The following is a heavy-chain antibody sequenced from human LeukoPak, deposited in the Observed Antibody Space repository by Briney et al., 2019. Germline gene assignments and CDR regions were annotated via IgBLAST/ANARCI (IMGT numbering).Heavy chain of an antibody. CDR1: GGSISSYY. Sequence: PSDTLSLTCTVSGGSISSYYWSWIRQPPGKGLEWIGYIYYSGSTNYNPSLKSRVTISVDTSKNQFSLKLSSVTAADTAVYYCARESQEKYYFDYWGQGTLVTVSS. CDR3: ARESQEKYYFDY. D-gene: IGHD5-24*01. V-gene: IGHV4-59*12. J-gene: IGHJ4*02. CDR2: IYYSGST.